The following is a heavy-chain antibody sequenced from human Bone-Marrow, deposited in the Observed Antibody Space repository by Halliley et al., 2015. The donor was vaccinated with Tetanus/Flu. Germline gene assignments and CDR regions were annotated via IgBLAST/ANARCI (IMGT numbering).Heavy chain of an antibody. CDR3: ARERADCGGDCSDV. J-gene: IGHJ3*01. Sequence: SLRLSCAASGFTFSSYEMNWVRQAPGKGLEWVSYINTANGIHYADSVKGRFTISRDNAKNSLYLQMNSLRAEDTAVYYCARERADCGGDCSDVWAQGTMVTVSS. D-gene: IGHD2-21*02. CDR1: GFTFSSYE. V-gene: IGHV3-48*03. CDR2: INTANGI.